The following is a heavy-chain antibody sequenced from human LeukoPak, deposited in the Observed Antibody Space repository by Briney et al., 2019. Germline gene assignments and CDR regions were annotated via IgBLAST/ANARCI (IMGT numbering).Heavy chain of an antibody. CDR3: ARVSGYDWDDYYYYMDV. D-gene: IGHD5-12*01. CDR1: GYSISSGYY. Sequence: PSETLSLTCTVSGYSISSGYYWGWIRQPPGKGLEWIGSIYHSGSTYYNPSLKSRVTISVDTSKNQFSLKLSSMTAADTAAYYCARVSGYDWDDYYYYMDVWGKGTTVTVSS. CDR2: IYHSGST. V-gene: IGHV4-38-2*02. J-gene: IGHJ6*03.